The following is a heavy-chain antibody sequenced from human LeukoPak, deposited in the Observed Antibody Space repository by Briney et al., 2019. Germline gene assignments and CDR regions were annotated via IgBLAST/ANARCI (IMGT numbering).Heavy chain of an antibody. V-gene: IGHV4-34*01. CDR1: GGSFSGYY. CDR3: ARDNIVVVAATKAYYFDY. Sequence: SETLSLTCAVYGGSFSGYYWSWIRQPPGEGLEWIGEVTHTGGTNYNPSLKSRVTISLDTFKNQFSLKLSSVTAADTAVYYCARDNIVVVAATKAYYFDYWGQGTLVTVSS. J-gene: IGHJ4*02. CDR2: VTHTGGT. D-gene: IGHD2-15*01.